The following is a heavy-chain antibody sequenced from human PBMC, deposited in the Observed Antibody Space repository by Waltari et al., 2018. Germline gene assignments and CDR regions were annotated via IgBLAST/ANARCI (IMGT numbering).Heavy chain of an antibody. Sequence: QLQLQESGPGLVKPSETLSLTCTVSGGSISSSSYYWGWIRQPPGKGLEWIGSIYYSGSTYYNPSLKSRVTISVDTSKNQFSLKLSSVTAADTAVYYCARGWGEQWLNYWGQGTLVTVSS. CDR2: IYYSGST. D-gene: IGHD6-19*01. V-gene: IGHV4-39*07. CDR3: ARGWGEQWLNY. CDR1: GGSISSSSYY. J-gene: IGHJ4*02.